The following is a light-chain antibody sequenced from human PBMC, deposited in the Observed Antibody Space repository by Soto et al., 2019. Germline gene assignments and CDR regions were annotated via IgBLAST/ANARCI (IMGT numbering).Light chain of an antibody. CDR1: SSDVGSYNP. CDR2: EVS. CDR3: CSYAGSSFYV. J-gene: IGLJ1*01. V-gene: IGLV2-23*02. Sequence: QSVLTQPASVSGSPGQSITISCTGTSSDVGSYNPVSWYQQHPGKAPKLMIYEVSKRPSGVSNRFSGSKSGNTASLTISGLQAEDEADYYCCSYAGSSFYVFGTGTKVTV.